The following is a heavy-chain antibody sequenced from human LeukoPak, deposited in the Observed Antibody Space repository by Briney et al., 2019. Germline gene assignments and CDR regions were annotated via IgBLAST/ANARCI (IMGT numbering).Heavy chain of an antibody. D-gene: IGHD2-2*01. CDR3: ARTLYCSSTSCFKFDY. Sequence: ASVKVSCKASGYTFTDYNIHWVRQAPGQGLEWMGRIKPKSGDTKYTQRFQGRVTMTTDTSTSTAYMELRSLRSDDTAVYYCARTLYCSSTSCFKFDYWGQGTLVTVSS. CDR2: IKPKSGDT. J-gene: IGHJ4*02. V-gene: IGHV1-2*06. CDR1: GYTFTDYN.